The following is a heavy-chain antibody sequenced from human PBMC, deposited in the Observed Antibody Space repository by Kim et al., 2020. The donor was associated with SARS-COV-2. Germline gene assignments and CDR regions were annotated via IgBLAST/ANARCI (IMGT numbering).Heavy chain of an antibody. CDR1: GFTFSNYW. CDR2: INSDGSIT. J-gene: IGHJ4*02. CDR3: ATLMGATLFDL. D-gene: IGHD1-26*01. Sequence: GGSLRLSCVASGFTFSNYWMHWVRQAPGKGLVWVSRINSDGSITNYADSVKGRFTISRDNAKNTRYLQMNSLRAEDTAVYYCATLMGATLFDLWGQGTLVTVSS. V-gene: IGHV3-74*01.